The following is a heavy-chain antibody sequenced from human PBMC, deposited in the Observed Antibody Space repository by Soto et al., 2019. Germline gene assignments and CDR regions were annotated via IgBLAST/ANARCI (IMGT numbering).Heavy chain of an antibody. V-gene: IGHV1-69*13. D-gene: IGHD6-19*01. CDR1: GGTFSSYA. J-gene: IGHJ6*02. CDR2: IIPIFGTA. CDR3: ASGELTAVAGYYYYYYGMDV. Sequence: SVKVSCKASGGTFSSYAISWVRQAPGQGLEWMGGIIPIFGTANYAQKFQGRVTITADESTSTAYMELSSLRSEDTAVYYCASGELTAVAGYYYYYYGMDVWGQGTTVTVSS.